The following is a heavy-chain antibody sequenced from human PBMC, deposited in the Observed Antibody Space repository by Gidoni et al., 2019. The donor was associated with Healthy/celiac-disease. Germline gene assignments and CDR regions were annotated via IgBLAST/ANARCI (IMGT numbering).Heavy chain of an antibody. J-gene: IGHJ4*02. CDR1: GFPFSSYW. D-gene: IGHD6-6*01. CDR2: VKQDGREK. Sequence: EVQLVESGGGLVQPGGSLRLPCAASGFPFSSYWMSWVRQAPGKGLEWVANVKQDGREKYYVDSVKGRFTISRDNDKNSLYLQMNSLRAEDTAVYYCARERRGVAARPDYWGQGTLVTVSS. V-gene: IGHV3-7*01. CDR3: ARERRGVAARPDY.